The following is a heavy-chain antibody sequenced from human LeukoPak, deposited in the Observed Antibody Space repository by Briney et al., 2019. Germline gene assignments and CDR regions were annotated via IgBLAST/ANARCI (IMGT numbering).Heavy chain of an antibody. Sequence: GRSLRLSCAASGFTFSSYGMHRVRQAPGKGLEWVAVIWYDGSNKYYADSVKGRFTISRDNSKNTLYLQMNSLRAEDTAVYYCARVMVRGVRFNGMDVWGKGTTVTVSS. J-gene: IGHJ6*04. CDR2: IWYDGSNK. CDR3: ARVMVRGVRFNGMDV. D-gene: IGHD3-10*01. V-gene: IGHV3-33*01. CDR1: GFTFSSYG.